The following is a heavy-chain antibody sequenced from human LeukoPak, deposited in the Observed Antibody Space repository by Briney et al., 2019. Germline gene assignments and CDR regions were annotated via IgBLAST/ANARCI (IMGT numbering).Heavy chain of an antibody. D-gene: IGHD7-27*01. CDR1: GYTFTTHD. CDR2: MSPNSGDT. Sequence: ASVNVSCKASGYTFTTHDINWVRQATGQGLEWLGWMSPNSGDTGYAQKFQGRVTMTSDSSISTAYMELSSLRSEDTAIYYCVRTPPNWGFDYWGQGTLVTVSS. V-gene: IGHV1-8*01. CDR3: VRTPPNWGFDY. J-gene: IGHJ4*02.